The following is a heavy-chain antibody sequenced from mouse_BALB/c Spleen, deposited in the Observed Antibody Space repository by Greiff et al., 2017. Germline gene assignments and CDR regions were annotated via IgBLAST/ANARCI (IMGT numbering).Heavy chain of an antibody. J-gene: IGHJ2*01. CDR3: TRGAYGNYDY. CDR2: IYPGSGST. CDR1: GYTFTSYW. Sequence: LQQPGSELVRPGASVKLSCKASGYTFTSYWMHWVKQSHGQGLEWIGNIYPGSGSTNYDEKFKSKGTLTVDTSSSTAYMHLSSLTSEDSAVYYCTRGAYGNYDYWGQGTTLTVSS. D-gene: IGHD2-1*01. V-gene: IGHV1S22*01.